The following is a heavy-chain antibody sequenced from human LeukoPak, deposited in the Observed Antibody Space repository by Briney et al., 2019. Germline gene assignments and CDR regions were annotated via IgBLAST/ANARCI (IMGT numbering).Heavy chain of an antibody. CDR1: GGSINSDY. CDR2: INHSGST. D-gene: IGHD3-22*01. Sequence: KPSETLSLTCSVSGGSINSDYWNWIRQPPGKGLEWIGEINHSGSTNYNPSLKSRVTISVDTSKNQFSLKLSSVTAADTAVYYCARGLQWLLRRGIFQHWGQGTLVTVSS. CDR3: ARGLQWLLRRGIFQH. J-gene: IGHJ1*01. V-gene: IGHV4-34*01.